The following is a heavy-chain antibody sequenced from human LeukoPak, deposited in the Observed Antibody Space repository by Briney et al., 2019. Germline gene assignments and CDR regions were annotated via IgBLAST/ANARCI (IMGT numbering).Heavy chain of an antibody. J-gene: IGHJ3*02. CDR3: AKDTYSYASGDAFDI. Sequence: GRSLRLSCAASGFTFDDYAMHWVRHAPGKGLEWVSGISWNSGSIGYADSVKGRFTISRDNAKNSLYLQMNSLRAEDTALYYCAKDTYSYASGDAFDIWGQGTMVTVSS. CDR2: ISWNSGSI. V-gene: IGHV3-9*01. D-gene: IGHD5-18*01. CDR1: GFTFDDYA.